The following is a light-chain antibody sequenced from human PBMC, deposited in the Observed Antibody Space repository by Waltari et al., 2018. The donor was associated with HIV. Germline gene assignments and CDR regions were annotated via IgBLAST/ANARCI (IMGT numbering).Light chain of an antibody. CDR1: QSVSSN. J-gene: IGKJ5*01. V-gene: IGKV3-15*01. CDR3: QQYNNWPLT. CDR2: GAS. Sequence: EIVMTQSPATLSVSPVERATLSCRASQSVSSNLAWYQQKPGQAPRLLIYGASTRATGIPARFSGSGSGTEFTLTISSLQSEDFAVYSCQQYNNWPLTFGQGTRLEIK.